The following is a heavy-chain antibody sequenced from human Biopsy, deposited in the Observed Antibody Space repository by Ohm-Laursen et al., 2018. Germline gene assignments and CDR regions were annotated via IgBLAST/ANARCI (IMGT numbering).Heavy chain of an antibody. CDR3: AKDRRNDNWGVEN. CDR2: ISHDGRNK. V-gene: IGHV3-30*18. CDR1: GFSFRSHG. Sequence: SLRLACPASGFSFRSHGMHWVRPAPGKGLAWVAVISHDGRNKYYIDTVRGRITISKDNSKDTLYLQMNNLRAEDRDVFYCAKDRRNDNWGVENWGQGTLVTVSS. D-gene: IGHD7-27*01. J-gene: IGHJ4*02.